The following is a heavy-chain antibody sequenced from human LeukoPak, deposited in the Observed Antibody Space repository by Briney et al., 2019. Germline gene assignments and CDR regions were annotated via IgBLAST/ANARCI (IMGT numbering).Heavy chain of an antibody. Sequence: GASVKVSCKASGYTFTGYYMHWVRQAPGQGLEWMGWINPNSGGTNYAQKFQGRVTMTRDTSISTAYMELSRLRSDDTAVYYCARGEMAAAARGSYFDYWGQGTLVTVSS. CDR2: INPNSGGT. CDR3: ARGEMAAAARGSYFDY. D-gene: IGHD6-13*01. J-gene: IGHJ4*02. CDR1: GYTFTGYY. V-gene: IGHV1-2*02.